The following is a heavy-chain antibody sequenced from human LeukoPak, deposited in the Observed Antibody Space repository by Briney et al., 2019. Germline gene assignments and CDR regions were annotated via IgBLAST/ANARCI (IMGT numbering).Heavy chain of an antibody. CDR2: IYTSGST. D-gene: IGHD3-22*01. CDR3: ARGYYYDSSVYFDY. J-gene: IGHJ4*02. CDR1: GGSISSYY. Sequence: ASETLSLTCTVSGGSISSYYWSWIRQPAGKGLEWIGRIYTSGSTNYNPSLKSRVTMSVDTSKNQFSLKLSSVTAADTAVYYCARGYYYDSSVYFDYWGQGTLVPVSS. V-gene: IGHV4-4*07.